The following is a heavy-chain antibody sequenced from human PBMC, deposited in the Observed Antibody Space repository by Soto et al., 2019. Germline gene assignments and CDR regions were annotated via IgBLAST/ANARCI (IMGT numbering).Heavy chain of an antibody. CDR3: ARDGYSSGWYDY. CDR2: IYTSVST. J-gene: IGHJ4*02. CDR1: GGSISSYY. D-gene: IGHD6-19*01. Sequence: SETLSLTCTVSGGSISSYYWSWIRQPAGKGLEWIGRIYTSVSTNYNPSLKSRVTMSVDTSKNQFSLKLSSVTAADTAVYYCARDGYSSGWYDYWGQGTLVTVSS. V-gene: IGHV4-4*07.